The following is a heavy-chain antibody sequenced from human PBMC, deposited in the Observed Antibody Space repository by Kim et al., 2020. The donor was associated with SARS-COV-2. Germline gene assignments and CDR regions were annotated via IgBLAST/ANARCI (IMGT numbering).Heavy chain of an antibody. D-gene: IGHD3-22*01. CDR3: ARVGSSGYGDY. Sequence: ASVKVSCKASGYTFSSYGISWVRQAPVQGLEWMGWISAYSGYRNYAQKLQGRVTMTTETSSSTAYMELRSLESDDTAVYYCARVGSSGYGDYCGQGTLVTGSA. CDR2: ISAYSGYR. V-gene: IGHV1-18*04. J-gene: IGHJ4*02. CDR1: GYTFSSYG.